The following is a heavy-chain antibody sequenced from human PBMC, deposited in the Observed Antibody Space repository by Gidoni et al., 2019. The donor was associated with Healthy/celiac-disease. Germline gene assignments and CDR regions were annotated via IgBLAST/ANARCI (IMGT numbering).Heavy chain of an antibody. CDR2: IKPNSGGT. J-gene: IGHJ4*02. Sequence: QVPLVQSGAAVKKPGASVKVSCKASGYTFTGYYMPWVRQAPGQGLECMGWIKPNSGGTNYAQKFQGRVTMTRDTSISKAYMELSRLRSDDTSVYYCARDMYGDYDHDYWGQGTLVTVSS. V-gene: IGHV1-2*02. CDR3: ARDMYGDYDHDY. CDR1: GYTFTGYY. D-gene: IGHD4-17*01.